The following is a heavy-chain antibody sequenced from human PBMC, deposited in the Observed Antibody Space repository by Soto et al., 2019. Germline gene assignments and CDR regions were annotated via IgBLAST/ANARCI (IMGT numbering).Heavy chain of an antibody. D-gene: IGHD2-2*01. CDR1: GFTFSSYG. J-gene: IGHJ4*02. CDR2: ISYDGSKK. CDR3: AKDRGIVLVPAAPGY. V-gene: IGHV3-30*18. Sequence: GGSLRLSFAASGFTFSSYGMHLVRQAPGKGLEWVAVISYDGSKKYYADSVKGRFTISRDNSKNTLYLQMNSLRAEDTAVYYCAKDRGIVLVPAAPGYWGQGT.